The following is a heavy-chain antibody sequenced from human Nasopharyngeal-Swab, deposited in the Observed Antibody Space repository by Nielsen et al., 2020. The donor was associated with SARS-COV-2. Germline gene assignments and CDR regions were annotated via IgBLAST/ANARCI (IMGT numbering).Heavy chain of an antibody. CDR3: ARDIPLDGYYYGMDV. CDR1: GGSTSSYY. V-gene: IGHV4-4*07. CDR2: IYTSGST. Sequence: SETLSLTCTVSGGSTSSYYWSWIRQPAGKGLGWIGRIYTSGSTNYNPSLKSRVTMSVDTSKNQFSLKLSSVTAADTAVYYCARDIPLDGYYYGMDVWGQGTTVTVSS. J-gene: IGHJ6*02. D-gene: IGHD2-2*02.